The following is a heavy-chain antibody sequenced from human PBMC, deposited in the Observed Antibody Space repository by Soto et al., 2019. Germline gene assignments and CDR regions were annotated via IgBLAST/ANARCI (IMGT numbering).Heavy chain of an antibody. CDR1: GYTFTSYG. CDR3: ARDYDILTGPNWFDP. J-gene: IGHJ5*02. V-gene: IGHV1-18*01. Sequence: ASVKVSCKASGYTFTSYGISWARQSPGQGLEWMGWISAYNGNTNYAQKLQGRVTMTTDTSTSTAYMELRSLRSDDTAVYYCARDYDILTGPNWFDPWGQGTLVTVSS. D-gene: IGHD3-9*01. CDR2: ISAYNGNT.